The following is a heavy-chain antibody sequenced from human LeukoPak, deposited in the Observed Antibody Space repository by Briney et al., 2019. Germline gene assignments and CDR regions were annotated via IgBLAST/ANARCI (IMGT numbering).Heavy chain of an antibody. Sequence: PGGSLRLSCAASGFTVSSNYMSWVRQAPGKGLEWVSRIVGSGGITYYEDSVKGRFTISRDNSKNTVYLQMNSLRAEDTAVYYCAKMSGDCSSTTCSSFDSWGQGTLVTVSS. D-gene: IGHD2-2*01. V-gene: IGHV3-23*01. CDR3: AKMSGDCSSTTCSSFDS. CDR1: GFTVSSNY. CDR2: IVGSGGIT. J-gene: IGHJ4*02.